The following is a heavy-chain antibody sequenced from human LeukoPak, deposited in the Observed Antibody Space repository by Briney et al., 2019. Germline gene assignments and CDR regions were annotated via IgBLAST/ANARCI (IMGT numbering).Heavy chain of an antibody. Sequence: GGSLRLSCAASGFTFSSYSINWVRQAPGKGLEWVSSISSGGTFMYYADSVKGRFTISRDNAKKSVFLQMNSLRAEDSAVYYCASEPTGDYWGQGMLVTVSS. V-gene: IGHV3-21*01. CDR1: GFTFSSYS. CDR3: ASEPTGDY. J-gene: IGHJ4*02. CDR2: ISSGGTFM. D-gene: IGHD1-1*01.